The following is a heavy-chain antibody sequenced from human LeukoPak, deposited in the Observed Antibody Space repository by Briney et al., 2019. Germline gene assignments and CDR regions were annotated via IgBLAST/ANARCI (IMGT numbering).Heavy chain of an antibody. CDR2: ISYDENTK. D-gene: IGHD3-10*01. J-gene: IGHJ6*04. CDR3: ARPREYSGSGYYFAVDV. Sequence: GGSLRLSCAASGFSFSTYGLHWVRQAPGKGLEWVAFISYDENTKYYAESVKGRFTISRDNSKNTLYLQMNSLRAEDTAVYYCARPREYSGSGYYFAVDVWGKGTTVTVSS. CDR1: GFSFSTYG. V-gene: IGHV3-30*04.